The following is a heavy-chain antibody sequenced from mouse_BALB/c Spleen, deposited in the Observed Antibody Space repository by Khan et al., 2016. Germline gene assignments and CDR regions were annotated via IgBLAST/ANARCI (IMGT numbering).Heavy chain of an antibody. CDR3: TRGVTTVVDYFDY. Sequence: EVELVESGGGLVKPGESLKLSCAASGFTFSSYAMSWVRQTPEKRLEWVASISIGGTTFYPDSLKGRFTISRDNARNILYLHVRSLRSEDTAMHYCTRGVTTVVDYFDYWGQGTTLTVSS. D-gene: IGHD1-1*01. V-gene: IGHV5-6-5*01. CDR2: ISIGGTT. CDR1: GFTFSSYA. J-gene: IGHJ2*01.